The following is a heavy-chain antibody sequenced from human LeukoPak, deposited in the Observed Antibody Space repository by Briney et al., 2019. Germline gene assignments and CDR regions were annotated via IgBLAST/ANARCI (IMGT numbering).Heavy chain of an antibody. J-gene: IGHJ5*02. CDR2: ISYDGSNK. D-gene: IGHD1-1*01. Sequence: GGSLRLSCAASGFTFSSYGMHWVRQAPGKGLEWVAVISYDGSNKCYADSVKGRFTISRDNSKNTLYLQMNSLRAEDTAVYYCARARQNWKGDWFDPWGQGTLVTVSS. V-gene: IGHV3-30*03. CDR1: GFTFSSYG. CDR3: ARARQNWKGDWFDP.